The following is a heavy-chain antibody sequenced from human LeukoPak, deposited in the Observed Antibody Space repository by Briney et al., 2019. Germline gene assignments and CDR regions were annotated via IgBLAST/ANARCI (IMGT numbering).Heavy chain of an antibody. CDR1: GFTFSTYS. Sequence: KTGGSLRLSWAASGFTFSTYSMNWLRLAPGKGLEWVSSISPDSNYKYYVDSVKGRFTISRDNAKSSLYLQMNSLRAEDTAVYYCVRGGYRGFDYEYWGQGTLVTVSS. CDR2: ISPDSNYK. CDR3: VRGGYRGFDYEY. J-gene: IGHJ4*02. V-gene: IGHV3-21*01. D-gene: IGHD5-12*01.